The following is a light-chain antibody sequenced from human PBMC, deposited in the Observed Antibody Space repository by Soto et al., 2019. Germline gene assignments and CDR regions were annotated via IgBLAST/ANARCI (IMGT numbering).Light chain of an antibody. J-gene: IGKJ1*01. CDR2: DAS. Sequence: EIVLTQSPATLSLSPRERDTQSCRASQTVPGNYLAWLQHKPGQAPRLLIYDASSRATGIPDRFSGSGSGTDFTLTIARLEPEDFAVYYCHQYTSPPWTLGQGTKVDIK. CDR1: QTVPGNY. V-gene: IGKV3-20*01. CDR3: HQYTSPPWT.